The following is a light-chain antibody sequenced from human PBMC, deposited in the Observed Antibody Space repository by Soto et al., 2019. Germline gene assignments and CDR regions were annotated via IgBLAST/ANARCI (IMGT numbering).Light chain of an antibody. Sequence: DIGMTQSPASLAVSLGERATINCKSSQSLLFSSNKKNYLAWYQQRPGQPPKLLIYWASSRESGVPDRFTGRGSGTDFSLSISSLQAEGVAVYCCQQCYSSPLTFGGGTKVEIK. CDR3: QQCYSSPLT. CDR2: WAS. J-gene: IGKJ4*01. CDR1: QSLLFSSNKKNY. V-gene: IGKV4-1*01.